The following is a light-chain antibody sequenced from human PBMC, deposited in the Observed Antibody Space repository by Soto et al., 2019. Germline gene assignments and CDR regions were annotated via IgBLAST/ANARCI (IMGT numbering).Light chain of an antibody. CDR1: QTISSY. CDR3: QQSYSTPRT. J-gene: IGKJ1*01. Sequence: DIPMTQSPSSLSASEGDSVTITCRASQTISSYLNWYQQNPGKAPKLLIYGTSTLQSGVPSRFSGSGSGTDFTLTINNLQPEDFATYYCQQSYSTPRTFGQGTKVE. CDR2: GTS. V-gene: IGKV1-39*01.